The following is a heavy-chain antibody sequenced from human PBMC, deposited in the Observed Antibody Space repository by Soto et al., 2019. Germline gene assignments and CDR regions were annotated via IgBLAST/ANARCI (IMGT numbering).Heavy chain of an antibody. Sequence: SVKVSCKASGGTFSSYAISWVRQAPGQGLEWMGGIIPIFGTANYAQKFQGRVTITADESTSTAYMELSSLRSEDTAVYYCADGSEGYYYYYYYYGMDVWGQGTTVTVSS. CDR3: ADGSEGYYYYYYYYGMDV. V-gene: IGHV1-69*13. J-gene: IGHJ6*02. CDR2: IIPIFGTA. D-gene: IGHD5-12*01. CDR1: GGTFSSYA.